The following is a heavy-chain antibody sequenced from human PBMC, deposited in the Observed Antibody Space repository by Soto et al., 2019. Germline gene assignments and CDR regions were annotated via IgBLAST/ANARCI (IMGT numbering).Heavy chain of an antibody. CDR1: GGSISSYY. D-gene: IGHD3-22*01. V-gene: IGHV4-4*07. CDR2: IYSSGSI. CDR3: VRGGGRDSRSMYYYSGMDV. Sequence: QVQLQESGPGLVKPSETLSLTCTVSGGSISSYYWSWIRQPAGKGLAWIGRIYSSGSITYNPSLKSRISMSVETSKSQFSLKLSSVTAADTAVYYCVRGGGRDSRSMYYYSGMDVWGQGTTVTVSS. J-gene: IGHJ6*02.